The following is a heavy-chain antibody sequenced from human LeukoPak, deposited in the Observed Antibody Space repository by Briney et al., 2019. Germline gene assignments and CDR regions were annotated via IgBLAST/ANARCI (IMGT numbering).Heavy chain of an antibody. V-gene: IGHV4-34*01. J-gene: IGHJ4*02. D-gene: IGHD5-24*01. CDR1: GGSFSDYY. CDR2: INHSGST. Sequence: SETLSLTCAVYGGSFSDYYWSWIRQPPGKGLEWIGEINHSGSTNYNPSLKSRVPISVDTSKNQFSLKLSSVTAADTAVYYCARRRWLQFPFDYWGQGTLVTVSS. CDR3: ARRRWLQFPFDY.